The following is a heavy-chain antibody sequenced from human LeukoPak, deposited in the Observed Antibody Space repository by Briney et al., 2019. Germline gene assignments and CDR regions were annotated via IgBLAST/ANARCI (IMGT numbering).Heavy chain of an antibody. CDR1: GYTFTSYD. CDR3: AAITMVRGVEAFDI. V-gene: IGHV1-8*01. Sequence: ASVKVSCKASGYTFTSYDIYWVRQATGQGLEWMGWMNPNSGNTGYAQKFQGRVTMTRNTSISTAYMELSSLRSEDTAVYYCAAITMVRGVEAFDIWGQGTMVTVSS. CDR2: MNPNSGNT. J-gene: IGHJ3*02. D-gene: IGHD3-10*01.